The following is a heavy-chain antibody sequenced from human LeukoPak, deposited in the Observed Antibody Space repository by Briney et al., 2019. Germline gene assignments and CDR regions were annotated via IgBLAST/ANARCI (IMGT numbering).Heavy chain of an antibody. Sequence: ASVKVSCKASGYTFTSHGISWVRQAPGQGLEWMGWISAYNGNTNYAQKLQGRVTMTTDTSTSTAYMELRSLRSDDTAVYYCARESDYYDSSGHYDYWGQGTLVTVSS. CDR3: ARESDYYDSSGHYDY. J-gene: IGHJ4*02. D-gene: IGHD3-22*01. V-gene: IGHV1-18*01. CDR1: GYTFTSHG. CDR2: ISAYNGNT.